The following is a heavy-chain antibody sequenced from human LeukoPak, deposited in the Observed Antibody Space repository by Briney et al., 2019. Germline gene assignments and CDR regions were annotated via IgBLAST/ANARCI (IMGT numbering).Heavy chain of an antibody. Sequence: ASVKVSCKVSGYTLTELSMHWMRQAPGKGLEWMGGFDPEDGETLYAQRFQGRVTMTKDTSTDTVYMELSSLKSEDTAVYYCAAPSGSFLGYYYGMDVWGQGTTVTVSS. CDR1: GYTLTELS. CDR2: FDPEDGET. CDR3: AAPSGSFLGYYYGMDV. V-gene: IGHV1-24*01. D-gene: IGHD1-26*01. J-gene: IGHJ6*02.